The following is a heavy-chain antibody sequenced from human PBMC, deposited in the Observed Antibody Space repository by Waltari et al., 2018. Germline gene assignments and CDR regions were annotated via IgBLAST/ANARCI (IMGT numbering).Heavy chain of an antibody. CDR3: ARVRSGYTDY. CDR1: GRSISSGSYY. CDR2: IYTSGST. Sequence: QVQLQESGPGLVKPSQTLSLTCTVSGRSISSGSYYWSWIRQPAGKGLEWIGRIYTSGSTNYNPSLKSRVTISVDTSKNQFSLKLSSVTAADTAVYYCARVRSGYTDYWGQGTLVTVSS. D-gene: IGHD3-3*01. J-gene: IGHJ4*02. V-gene: IGHV4-61*02.